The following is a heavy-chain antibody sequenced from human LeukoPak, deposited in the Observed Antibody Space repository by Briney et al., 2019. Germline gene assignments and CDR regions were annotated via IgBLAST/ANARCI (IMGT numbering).Heavy chain of an antibody. J-gene: IGHJ4*02. CDR1: GFNFSSYG. V-gene: IGHV3-30*02. Sequence: TGGSLRLSCAAFGFNFSSYGMHWVRQAPGKGLEWVAFIRYDGSNKYYADSVKGRFTIYRDNSKNTLYLQMNRLRAEDTAVYYCAKDDEYSSGWYGDFDYWGQGTLVTVSS. D-gene: IGHD6-19*01. CDR2: IRYDGSNK. CDR3: AKDDEYSSGWYGDFDY.